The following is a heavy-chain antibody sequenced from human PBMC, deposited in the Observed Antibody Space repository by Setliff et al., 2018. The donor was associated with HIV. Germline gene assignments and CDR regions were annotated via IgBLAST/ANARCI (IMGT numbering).Heavy chain of an antibody. J-gene: IGHJ5*02. CDR1: GGSISSYY. CDR3: AGHSGVASPNWFDP. D-gene: IGHD3-10*01. CDR2: IYTSGST. V-gene: IGHV4-4*07. Sequence: SETLSLTCTVSGGSISSYYWSWIRQPAVKGLEWIGRIYTSGSTNYNPSLKSRVTISVDTSKNQFSLKLSSVTAADTAVYYCAGHSGVASPNWFDPWGQGTLVTVSS.